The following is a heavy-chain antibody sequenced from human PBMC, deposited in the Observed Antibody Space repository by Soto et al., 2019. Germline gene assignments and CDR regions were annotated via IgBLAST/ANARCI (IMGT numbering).Heavy chain of an antibody. D-gene: IGHD1-20*01. Sequence: QVQLVESGGGVVQPGRSLRLSCAASGFTFSSYGMHWVRQAPGKGLEWVAVISYDGSNKYYADSVKGRFTISRDNSKNTLYLQMKSLRAEDTAVYYCAKERRAYKWNRKANWFDPWGQGTLVTVSS. CDR3: AKERRAYKWNRKANWFDP. CDR2: ISYDGSNK. J-gene: IGHJ5*02. V-gene: IGHV3-30*18. CDR1: GFTFSSYG.